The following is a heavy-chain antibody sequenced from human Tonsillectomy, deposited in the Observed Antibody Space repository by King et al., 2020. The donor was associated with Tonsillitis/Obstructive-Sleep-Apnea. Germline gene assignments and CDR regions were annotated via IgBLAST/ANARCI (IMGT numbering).Heavy chain of an antibody. V-gene: IGHV4-39*01. J-gene: IGHJ3*02. CDR2: IYYSGST. CDR1: GGSIRSTSQY. Sequence: QLQESGPGLVKPSETLSLTCTVSGGSIRSTSQYWGWIRQPPGKGLEWIGSIYYSGSTYYNPSLKSRVIIYVDTSKNQFSLKLSSVTAADTAVYYCATWSPVRYAFDIWGQGTMVTVSS. CDR3: ATWSPVRYAFDI. D-gene: IGHD3-3*01.